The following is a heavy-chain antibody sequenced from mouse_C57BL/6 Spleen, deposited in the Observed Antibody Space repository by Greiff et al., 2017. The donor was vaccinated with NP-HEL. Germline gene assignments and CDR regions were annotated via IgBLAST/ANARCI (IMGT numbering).Heavy chain of an antibody. Sequence: QQPGRGLEWIGRIDPNSGGTKYNEKFKSKATLTVDKPSSTAYMQLSSLTSEDSAVYYCAREEDYGRATWGFAYWGQGTLVTVSA. J-gene: IGHJ3*01. D-gene: IGHD1-1*01. CDR2: IDPNSGGT. CDR3: AREEDYGRATWGFAY. V-gene: IGHV1-72*01.